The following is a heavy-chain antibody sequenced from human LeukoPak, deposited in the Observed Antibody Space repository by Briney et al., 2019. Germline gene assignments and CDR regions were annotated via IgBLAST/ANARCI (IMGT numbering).Heavy chain of an antibody. Sequence: GGSLRLSCAASGFTFSSYWMSWVRRAPGKGLEWVANIKQDGSEKYYVDSVKGRFTISRDNAKNSLYLQMNSLRAEDTAVYYCARDTSYPHPYYMDVWGKGTTVTVSS. CDR1: GFTFSSYW. V-gene: IGHV3-7*01. J-gene: IGHJ6*03. CDR3: ARDTSYPHPYYMDV. D-gene: IGHD3-16*02. CDR2: IKQDGSEK.